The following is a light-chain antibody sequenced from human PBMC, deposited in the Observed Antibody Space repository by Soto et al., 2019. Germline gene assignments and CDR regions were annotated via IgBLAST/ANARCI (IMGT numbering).Light chain of an antibody. J-gene: IGKJ4*01. Sequence: EIVMTQSPATLSVSPGERATLSCRASQSVSSNLAWYQQKPGQAPRLLISGASTRATGIPARFSGSGSGTEFTLTISSLQSEDFAVYYCQQYTFWMTFGVGTKVEIK. CDR2: GAS. CDR3: QQYTFWMT. CDR1: QSVSSN. V-gene: IGKV3-15*01.